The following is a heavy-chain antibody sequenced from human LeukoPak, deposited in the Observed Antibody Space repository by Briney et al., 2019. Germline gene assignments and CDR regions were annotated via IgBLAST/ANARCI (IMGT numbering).Heavy chain of an antibody. J-gene: IGHJ4*02. CDR3: TRRAGAYSHPYDY. Sequence: GGSLRLSCAASGFTFSSYGMHWVRQAPGKGLEWVAVISYDGGDKYYADSLKGRFAISRDNSKNTLYLQMNSLRAEDTAVYYCTRRAGAYSHPYDYWGQGTLVTVSS. D-gene: IGHD4/OR15-4a*01. V-gene: IGHV3-30*03. CDR2: ISYDGGDK. CDR1: GFTFSSYG.